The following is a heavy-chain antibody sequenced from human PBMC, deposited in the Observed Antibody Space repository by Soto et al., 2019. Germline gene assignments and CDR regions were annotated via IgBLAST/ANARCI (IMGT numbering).Heavy chain of an antibody. Sequence: DVQLLESGGALVQPGGSLRLSCVVSGFIFSSSAMNWVRQAPGKGLEWVSKISGSGVDKYYADSVKGRFTISRDNSNNTVYLQMTRLLAEDAAVEYCANVRSPGATNWNVYWGPGTLGSVSS. CDR2: ISGSGVDK. V-gene: IGHV3-23*01. D-gene: IGHD1-1*01. J-gene: IGHJ4*01. CDR3: ANVRSPGATNWNVY. CDR1: GFIFSSSA.